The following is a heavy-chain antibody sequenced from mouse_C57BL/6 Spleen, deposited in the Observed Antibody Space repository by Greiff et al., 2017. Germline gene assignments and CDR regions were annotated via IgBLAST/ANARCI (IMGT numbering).Heavy chain of an antibody. CDR1: GFTFSSYT. CDR3: ARRTLY. V-gene: IGHV5-9*01. Sequence: EVNVVESGGGLVKPGGSLKLSCAASGFTFSSYTMSWVRQTPEKRLEWVATISGGGGNTYYPDSVKGRFTISRDNAKNTLYLQMSSLRSEDTALYYCARRTLYWGQGTLVTVSA. J-gene: IGHJ3*01. CDR2: ISGGGGNT.